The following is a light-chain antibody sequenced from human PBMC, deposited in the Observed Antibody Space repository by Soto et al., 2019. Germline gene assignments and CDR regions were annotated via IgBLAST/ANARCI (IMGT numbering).Light chain of an antibody. J-gene: IGLJ2*01. CDR2: EVD. CDR1: SSDIGDYDY. Sequence: QSALTQPPSASGSPGQSVTISCTGTSSDIGDYDYVSWYQQHPGKAPRLVIYEVDKRPSGVPDRFSGSKSGNTASLTVSGLQAEDESDYYCSSYSGSNNLLVFGGGTQLTVL. CDR3: SSYSGSNNLLV. V-gene: IGLV2-8*01.